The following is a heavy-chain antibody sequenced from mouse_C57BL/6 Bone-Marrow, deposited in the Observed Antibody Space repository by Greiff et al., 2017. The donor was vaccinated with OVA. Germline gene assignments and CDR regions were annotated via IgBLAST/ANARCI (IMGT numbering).Heavy chain of an antibody. CDR2: IDPNSGGT. V-gene: IGHV1-72*01. Sequence: VQLQQPGAELVKPGASVKLSCKASGYTFTSYWMHWVQQRPGRGLEWIGRIDPNSGGTKYNEKFKSKTTLTVDKPSSTTYMQLSSLTSEDSAVYYWARDYYGSGALYFDYWGQGTTLTVSS. J-gene: IGHJ2*01. CDR1: GYTFTSYW. D-gene: IGHD1-1*01. CDR3: ARDYYGSGALYFDY.